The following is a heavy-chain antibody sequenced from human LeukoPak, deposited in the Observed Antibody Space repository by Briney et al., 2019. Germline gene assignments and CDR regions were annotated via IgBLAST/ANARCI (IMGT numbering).Heavy chain of an antibody. CDR1: GGSFSSYY. D-gene: IGHD6-19*01. J-gene: IGHJ2*01. CDR3: ARDTVAVAIRAPWYFDL. Sequence: SETLSLTCTVSGGSFSSYYWSWIRQPAGKGLEWIGRIYTSGSTNYNPSLKSRVTMSVDTSKNQFSLKLSSVTAADTAVYYCARDTVAVAIRAPWYFDLWGRGTLVTVSS. V-gene: IGHV4-4*07. CDR2: IYTSGST.